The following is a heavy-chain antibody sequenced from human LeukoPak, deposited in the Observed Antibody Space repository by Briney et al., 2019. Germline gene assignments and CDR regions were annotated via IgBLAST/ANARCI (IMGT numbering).Heavy chain of an antibody. V-gene: IGHV3-21*01. D-gene: IGHD2-2*02. CDR3: AREAVVVPAAISFGMDV. CDR2: ISSSSYI. Sequence: PGGSLRLSCAASGFTFSSYSMNWVRLAPEKGLEWVSSISSSSYIYYADSVKGRFTISRDNAKNSLYLQMNSLRAEDTAVYYCAREAVVVPAAISFGMDVWGQGTTVTVSS. J-gene: IGHJ6*02. CDR1: GFTFSSYS.